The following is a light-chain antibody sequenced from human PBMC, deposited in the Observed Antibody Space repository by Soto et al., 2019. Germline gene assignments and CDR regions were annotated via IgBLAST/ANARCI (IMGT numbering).Light chain of an antibody. CDR2: LGS. J-gene: IGKJ2*01. CDR3: MQALQSPYT. V-gene: IGKV2-28*01. Sequence: DIVLTQSPLSLPVTPGEPASISCRSSQSLLYSNANNYLDWYLQKPGQSPQLLIYLGSSRASGVPDRFSGSGSGTDFTLKISRVEAEDVGVYYCMQALQSPYTFGRGTKLEIK. CDR1: QSLLYSNANNY.